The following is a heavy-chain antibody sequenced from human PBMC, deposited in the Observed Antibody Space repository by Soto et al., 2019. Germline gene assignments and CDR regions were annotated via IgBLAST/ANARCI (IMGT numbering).Heavy chain of an antibody. V-gene: IGHV3-30*18. CDR1: GFTFSSYG. CDR2: ISYDGSNK. D-gene: IGHD1-1*01. CDR3: AKLMAPLTTDIFDY. Sequence: PGGSLRLSCAASGFTFSSYGMHWVRQAPGKGLEWVAVISYDGSNKYYADSVTGRFTTSKDNYKNTLYLQMSRLRAEDTAVYYCAKLMAPLTTDIFDYWGQGTLVTVAS. J-gene: IGHJ4*02.